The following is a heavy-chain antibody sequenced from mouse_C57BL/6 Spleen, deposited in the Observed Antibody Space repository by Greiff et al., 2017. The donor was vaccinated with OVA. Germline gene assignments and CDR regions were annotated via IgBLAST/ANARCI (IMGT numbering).Heavy chain of an antibody. CDR3: ARAPNYYGSSYYAMDY. D-gene: IGHD1-1*01. J-gene: IGHJ4*01. CDR1: GFTFSSYA. CDR2: ISNGGSYT. Sequence: DVKLVESGGGLVKPGGSLKLSCAASGFTFSSYAMSWVRQTPEKRLEWVATISNGGSYTYYPDNVKGRFTLSRDNAKNNLYLQMSHLKSEDTAMYYCARAPNYYGSSYYAMDYWGQGTSVTVSS. V-gene: IGHV5-4*03.